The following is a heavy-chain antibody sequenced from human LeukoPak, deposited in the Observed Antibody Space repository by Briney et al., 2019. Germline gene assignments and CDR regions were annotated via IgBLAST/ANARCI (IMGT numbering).Heavy chain of an antibody. CDR3: ARGYCSGGSCYKAFDI. CDR2: IYYSGST. CDR1: GGSISSYY. D-gene: IGHD2-15*01. V-gene: IGHV4-59*01. Sequence: SETLSLTCTVSGGSISSYYWSWIRQPPGKGLEWIGYIYYSGSTNYNPSLKSRVTISVDTSKNQFSLKLSSVTAADTAVYYCARGYCSGGSCYKAFDIWGQGTMVTVSS. J-gene: IGHJ3*02.